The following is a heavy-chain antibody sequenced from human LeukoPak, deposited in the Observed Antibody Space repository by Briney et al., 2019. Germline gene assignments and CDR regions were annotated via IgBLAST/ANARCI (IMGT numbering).Heavy chain of an antibody. CDR3: ARVTHGSGSYYNPDAFDI. CDR1: GYTFTSYY. J-gene: IGHJ3*02. D-gene: IGHD3-10*01. V-gene: IGHV1-69*05. CDR2: IIPIFGTA. Sequence: SVKVSCKASGYTFTSYYMHWVRQAPGQGLEWMGGIIPIFGTANYAQKFQGRVTITTDESTSTAYMELSSLRSEDTAVYYCARVTHGSGSYYNPDAFDIWGQGTMVTVSS.